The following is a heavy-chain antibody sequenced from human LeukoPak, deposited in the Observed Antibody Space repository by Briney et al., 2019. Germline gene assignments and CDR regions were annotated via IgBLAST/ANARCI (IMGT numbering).Heavy chain of an antibody. V-gene: IGHV3-23*01. D-gene: IGHD3-3*01. CDR1: GFTFSSYA. CDR2: ISGSGGST. CDR3: AKGPYYDFWSGYLN. Sequence: GGSLRLSCAASGFTFSSYAMSWVRKAPGKGLEWVSAISGSGGSTYYADSVKGRFTISRDNSKNTLYLQMNSLRAEDTAVYYCAKGPYYDFWSGYLNWGQGTLVTVSS. J-gene: IGHJ4*02.